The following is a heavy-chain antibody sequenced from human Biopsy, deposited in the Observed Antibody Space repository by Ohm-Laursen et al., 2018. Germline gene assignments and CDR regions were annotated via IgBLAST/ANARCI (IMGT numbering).Heavy chain of an antibody. CDR2: IFYDGSNT. J-gene: IGHJ6*02. CDR3: SKDRYNYAPIGGFSMDV. Sequence: SLRLSCSASGFTFNNYGMQWVRQAPGKGLEWVAFIFYDGSNTYYADSVKGQFTISRDNSRDTLYLQMSSLRAEDTAVYYCSKDRYNYAPIGGFSMDVWGQGTTVTVSS. V-gene: IGHV3-30*18. D-gene: IGHD5-18*01. CDR1: GFTFNNYG.